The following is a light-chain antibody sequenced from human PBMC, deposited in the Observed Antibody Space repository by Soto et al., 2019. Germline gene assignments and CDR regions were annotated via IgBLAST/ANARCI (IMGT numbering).Light chain of an antibody. J-gene: IGLJ3*02. Sequence: QSVLTQPPSASGSHGRSVTISCTGTSSDVGGYNFVSWYQQHPGKAPKFMIYEVTKRPSGVPDRFSGSKSGNTASLTVSGLQAEDEADYYCSSYAGGIKCVFGGGTNVTVL. CDR1: SSDVGGYNF. CDR3: SSYAGGIKCV. V-gene: IGLV2-8*01. CDR2: EVT.